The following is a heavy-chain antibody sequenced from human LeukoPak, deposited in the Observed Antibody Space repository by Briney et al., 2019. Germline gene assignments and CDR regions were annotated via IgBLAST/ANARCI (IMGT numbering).Heavy chain of an antibody. D-gene: IGHD2-2*01. Sequence: ASVKVSCKTSGYTFNDYDINWVRQAPGQGLEWMGWINPHSGGTNYAQKFQGRVTMTRDTSIRTVYMELSSLRSDDTAVYYCARDIVVVPYHDAFDIWGQGTMVTVSS. J-gene: IGHJ3*02. CDR3: ARDIVVVPYHDAFDI. V-gene: IGHV1-2*02. CDR2: INPHSGGT. CDR1: GYTFNDYD.